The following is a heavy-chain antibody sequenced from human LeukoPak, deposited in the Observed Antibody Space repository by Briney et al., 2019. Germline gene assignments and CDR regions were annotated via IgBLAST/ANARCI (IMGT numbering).Heavy chain of an antibody. V-gene: IGHV1-58*02. D-gene: IGHD3-10*01. Sequence: GTSVKVSCKASGFTFTSSAMQWVQQARGQRLEWIGWIVVGSGNTNYAQKFQERVTITRDMSTSTAYMELSSLRSEDTAVYHCAAGRGDLDAFDIWGQGTMVTVSS. CDR3: AAGRGDLDAFDI. CDR2: IVVGSGNT. CDR1: GFTFTSSA. J-gene: IGHJ3*02.